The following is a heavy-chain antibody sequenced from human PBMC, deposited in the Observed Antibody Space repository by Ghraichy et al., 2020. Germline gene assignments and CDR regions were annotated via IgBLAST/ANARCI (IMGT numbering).Heavy chain of an antibody. Sequence: SCAASGFTVSNNYMSWVRQAPGKGLEWVSVIYSGGSTYYADFVKGRFTISRDNSKNTLYLQMNSLRAEDTAVYYCARGEYYDRSGYYYGLIDYWGQGTLVTVSS. CDR3: ARGEYYDRSGYYYGLIDY. D-gene: IGHD3-22*01. CDR2: IYSGGST. V-gene: IGHV3-53*01. CDR1: GFTVSNNY. J-gene: IGHJ4*02.